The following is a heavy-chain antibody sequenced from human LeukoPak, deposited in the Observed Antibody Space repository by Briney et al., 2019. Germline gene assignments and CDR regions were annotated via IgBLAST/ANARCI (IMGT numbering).Heavy chain of an antibody. CDR3: AKGWFLGGYPPPSDY. CDR2: ISGSGGST. CDR1: GFTFSSYA. V-gene: IGHV3-23*01. Sequence: GGSLRLSXAASGFTFSSYAMSWVRQAPGKGLEWVSAISGSGGSTYYADSVKGRFTISRDNSKNTLYLQMNSLRAEDTAVYYCAKGWFLGGYPPPSDYWGQGTLVTVSS. D-gene: IGHD3-22*01. J-gene: IGHJ4*02.